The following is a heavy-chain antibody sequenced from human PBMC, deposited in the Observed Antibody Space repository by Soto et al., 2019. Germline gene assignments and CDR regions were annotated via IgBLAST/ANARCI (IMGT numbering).Heavy chain of an antibody. CDR3: TRSAYMDV. CDR1: GFTFSSYS. V-gene: IGHV3-48*01. D-gene: IGHD2-2*01. Sequence: EVQLVESGGGLVQPGGSLRLSCAASGFTFSSYSMNWVRQAPGKGLEWVSYISSGSSTTYYADSVKGRFTISRDNAKNSLYLQMDSLRAEDTAVYYATRSAYMDVWGTGTTVTVSS. CDR2: ISSGSSTT. J-gene: IGHJ6*03.